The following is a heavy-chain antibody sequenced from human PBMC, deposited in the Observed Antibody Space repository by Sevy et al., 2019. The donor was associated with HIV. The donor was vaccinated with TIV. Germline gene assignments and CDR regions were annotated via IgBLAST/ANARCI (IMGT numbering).Heavy chain of an antibody. Sequence: SEILSLTCTVSGGSISSSSYYWGWIRQPPGKGLEWIGSIYYSGSTYYNPSLKSRVSISVDTSKNQFSLKLSSVTAADTAVYYCARRCDGSGSYSDYWGQGTLVTVSS. J-gene: IGHJ4*02. CDR1: GGSISSSSYY. CDR2: IYYSGST. CDR3: ARRCDGSGSYSDY. V-gene: IGHV4-39*01. D-gene: IGHD3-10*01.